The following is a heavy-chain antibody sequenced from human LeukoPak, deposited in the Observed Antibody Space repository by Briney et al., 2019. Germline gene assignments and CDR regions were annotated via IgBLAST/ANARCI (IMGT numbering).Heavy chain of an antibody. CDR2: ISGSSSYI. CDR1: GFTFSSYS. CDR3: AKDTTGTTSWDAFDI. Sequence: GGSLRLSCAASGFTFSSYSMNWVRQAPGKGLEWVSSISGSSSYIYYADSVKGRFTISRDNSKNTLYLQMNSLRAEDTAVYYCAKDTTGTTSWDAFDIWGQGTMVTVSS. J-gene: IGHJ3*02. V-gene: IGHV3-21*04. D-gene: IGHD1-1*01.